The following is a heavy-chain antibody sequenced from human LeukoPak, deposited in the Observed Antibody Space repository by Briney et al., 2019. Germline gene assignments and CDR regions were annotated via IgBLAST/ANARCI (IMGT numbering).Heavy chain of an antibody. D-gene: IGHD3-22*01. CDR2: ISYDGSNK. V-gene: IGHV3-30-3*01. CDR1: GFTFSSYA. CDR3: AKEMLGWGITMIVDFQH. Sequence: GGSLRLSCAASGFTFSSYAMHWVRQAPGKGLEWVAVISYDGSNKYYADSVKGRFTISRDNSKNTLYLQMNSLRAEDTAVYYCAKEMLGWGITMIVDFQHWGQGTLVTVSS. J-gene: IGHJ1*01.